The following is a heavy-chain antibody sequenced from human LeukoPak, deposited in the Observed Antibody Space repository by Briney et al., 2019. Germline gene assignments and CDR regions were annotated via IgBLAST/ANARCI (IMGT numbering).Heavy chain of an antibody. CDR1: GYSFTGYY. CDR2: INPNSGGT. CDR3: AREGVGVLRFLEWLGPVDY. Sequence: ASVKVSCKASGYSFTGYYMHWVRQAPGQGLEWMGWINPNSGGTNYAQKFQGRVTMTRDTSISTAYMELSRLRSGDTAVYYCAREGVGVLRFLEWLGPVDYWGQGTLVTVSS. D-gene: IGHD3-3*01. V-gene: IGHV1-2*02. J-gene: IGHJ4*02.